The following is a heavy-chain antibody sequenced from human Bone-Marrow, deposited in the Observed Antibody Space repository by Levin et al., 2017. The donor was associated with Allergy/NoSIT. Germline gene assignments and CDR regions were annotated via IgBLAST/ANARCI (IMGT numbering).Heavy chain of an antibody. CDR3: ARVPRGGAMFSGRDQ. CDR2: IIPLFGTV. Sequence: GGSLRLSCKASGDTFSNYAVSWVRQAPGQGFEWMGAIIPLFGTVSYAQRFQGRVTLTADASPGRAYMELSSLRSEDTAVYHFARVPRGGAMFSGRDQWGQGTLVIVSS. D-gene: IGHD3-16*01. J-gene: IGHJ4*02. V-gene: IGHV1-69*01. CDR1: GDTFSNYA.